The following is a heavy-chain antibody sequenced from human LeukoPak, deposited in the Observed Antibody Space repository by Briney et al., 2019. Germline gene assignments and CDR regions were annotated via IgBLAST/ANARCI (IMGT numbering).Heavy chain of an antibody. V-gene: IGHV4-59*01. Sequence: SETLSLTCTVSGGSISTYYWSWIRQPPGKGLEWIGYVYYSGSTNYNPSLKSRVTISIDTSKNQFSLKLSSVTAADTAVYYCASMFYYDGNGYRYYFDFWGQGALVTVSS. J-gene: IGHJ4*02. CDR1: GGSISTYY. CDR2: VYYSGST. CDR3: ASMFYYDGNGYRYYFDF. D-gene: IGHD3-22*01.